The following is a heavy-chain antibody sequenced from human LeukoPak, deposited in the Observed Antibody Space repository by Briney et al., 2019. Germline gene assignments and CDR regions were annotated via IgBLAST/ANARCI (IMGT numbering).Heavy chain of an antibody. V-gene: IGHV5-51*01. J-gene: IGHJ4*02. CDR1: CPNFTSYW. CDR3: ARQNLDY. CDR2: IYPYDCET. Sequence: GGAPQISCKGSCPNFTSYWIGWGRPMPRKGLEGMGTIYPYDCETRYSPSFKGQVTISADKSINTAYLQWSSLKASDTAMYYCARQNLDYWGQGTLVTVSS. D-gene: IGHD1-14*01.